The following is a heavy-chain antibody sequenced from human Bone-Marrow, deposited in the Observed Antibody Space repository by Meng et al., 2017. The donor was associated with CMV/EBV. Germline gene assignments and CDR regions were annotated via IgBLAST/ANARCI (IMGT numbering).Heavy chain of an antibody. D-gene: IGHD2-2*01. CDR3: AKALAGGYCSSTRRQEAGYSSSWQYYYYGMDV. V-gene: IGHV3-64*02. CDR1: GFTFSSYA. CDR2: ISSNGGST. Sequence: GESLKISCAASGFTFSSYAMHWVRPAPGKGLEYVSAISSNGGSTYYADSVKGRFTISRDNSKNTLYLQMTSLRAEDTAVYYCAKALAGGYCSSTRRQEAGYSSSWQYYYYGMDVWGQGTTVTVSS. J-gene: IGHJ6*02.